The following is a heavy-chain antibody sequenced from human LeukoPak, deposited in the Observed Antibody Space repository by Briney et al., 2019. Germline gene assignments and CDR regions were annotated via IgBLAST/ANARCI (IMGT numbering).Heavy chain of an antibody. CDR3: ARDRGLTGWFDP. D-gene: IGHD4/OR15-4a*01. V-gene: IGHV1-2*02. J-gene: IGHJ5*02. CDR1: GYTFTGYY. CDR2: INPNSGGT. Sequence: GASVTVSFKASGYTFTGYYMHWVRQAPGQGLVWMGWINPNSGGTNYAQKFQGRVTMTRDTSISTAYMELSRLRSDDTAVYYCARDRGLTGWFDPWGQGTLVTVSS.